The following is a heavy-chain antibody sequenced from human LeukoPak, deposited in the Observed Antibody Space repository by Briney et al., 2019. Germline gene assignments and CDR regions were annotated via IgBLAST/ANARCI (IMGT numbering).Heavy chain of an antibody. CDR2: MSPNSGDT. Sequence: GASVKVSCKASGYTFTSYHISWVRQATGQGLEWMGWMSPNSGDTGFAQKFQGRVTMTRNTSITTAYMELSSLRSDDTAIYYCARGVAAGYDYWGQGTLVTVSS. J-gene: IGHJ4*02. CDR3: ARGVAAGYDY. CDR1: GYTFTSYH. V-gene: IGHV1-8*01. D-gene: IGHD6-13*01.